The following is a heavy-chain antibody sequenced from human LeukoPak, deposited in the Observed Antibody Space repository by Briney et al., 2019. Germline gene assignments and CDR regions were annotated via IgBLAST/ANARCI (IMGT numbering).Heavy chain of an antibody. Sequence: GASVKVSCKASGYSFTSYGIYWLRQAPGQGLEWMGWTSTFNSRTHTARNFQGRVTMTTDTSATTAYLEVSGLTSNDTAVYYCAREALNSGAWIFWGQGSLVIVSS. CDR1: GYSFTSYG. V-gene: IGHV1-18*01. D-gene: IGHD6-25*01. J-gene: IGHJ4*02. CDR2: TSTFNSRT. CDR3: AREALNSGAWIF.